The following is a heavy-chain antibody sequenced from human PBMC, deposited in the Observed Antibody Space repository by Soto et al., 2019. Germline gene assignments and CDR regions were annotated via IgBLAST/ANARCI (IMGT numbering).Heavy chain of an antibody. J-gene: IGHJ5*01. V-gene: IGHV1-69*18. D-gene: IGHD3-10*01. CDR3: ATETSMFRGRIGDTPWFDS. CDR1: GGTLSSFA. Sequence: QVPLVQSGAEVKKPGSSVKVSCKASGGTLSSFAFTWVRQARGQGLEWMGRTIPIFGTANYAQQFQGRVTITADESTGTVYMDVRSLRAEDTAMYYCATETSMFRGRIGDTPWFDSWGQGTLVTVSS. CDR2: TIPIFGTA.